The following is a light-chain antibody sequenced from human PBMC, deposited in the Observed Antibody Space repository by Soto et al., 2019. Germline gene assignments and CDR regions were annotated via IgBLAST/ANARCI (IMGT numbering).Light chain of an antibody. Sequence: EIVMTQSPGTLSVFPGERVTLSCRASQSVSGYLDWFQQKPGQAPRLFIYGASTRATGIPDRFSGSGSGTDFTLTISRLEPEDFAVYYCQQYGSSPITFGQGTRLEIK. CDR2: GAS. CDR1: QSVSGY. V-gene: IGKV3-20*01. J-gene: IGKJ5*01. CDR3: QQYGSSPIT.